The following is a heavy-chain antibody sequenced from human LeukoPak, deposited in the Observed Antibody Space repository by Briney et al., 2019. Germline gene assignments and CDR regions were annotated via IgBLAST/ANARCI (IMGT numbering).Heavy chain of an antibody. V-gene: IGHV3-15*01. J-gene: IGHJ4*02. Sequence: GGSLRLCCAASGFTFINAWMAWVRQAPGKGLEWVGRIKAKAHGGTTDYAAPVKGRFTISRDDSKNALYLQMNSLKTEDTAVYYCTTDAVGIDGATFDYWGQGTLVTVSS. CDR1: GFTFINAW. CDR2: IKAKAHGGTT. D-gene: IGHD1-26*01. CDR3: TTDAVGIDGATFDY.